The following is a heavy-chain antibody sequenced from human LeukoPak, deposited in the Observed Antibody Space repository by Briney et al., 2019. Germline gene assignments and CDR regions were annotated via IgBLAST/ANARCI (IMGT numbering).Heavy chain of an antibody. CDR2: IYYSGST. D-gene: IGHD6-19*01. CDR3: ARGALVVAGTRWFDP. CDR1: GGSISSSSYY. J-gene: IGHJ5*02. V-gene: IGHV4-39*01. Sequence: SETLSLTCTVSGGSISSSSYYWGWIRQPPGKGLEWIASIYYSGSTYYNPSLRSRVTLSVDTSKNQFSLRLSSVTAADAALYYCARGALVVAGTRWFDPWGQGILVTVSS.